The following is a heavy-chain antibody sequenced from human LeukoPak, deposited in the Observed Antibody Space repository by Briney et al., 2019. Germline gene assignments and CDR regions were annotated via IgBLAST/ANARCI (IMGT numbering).Heavy chain of an antibody. CDR2: INPSGGST. CDR3: ARDGRDSSGYYKNWFDP. D-gene: IGHD3-22*01. CDR1: GYTFTSYY. V-gene: IGHV1-46*01. J-gene: IGHJ5*02. Sequence: EASVTVSCKASGYTFTSYYMHWVRQAPGQGLEWMGIINPSGGSTSYAQKFQGRVTMTRDTSTSTVYMELSSLRSEDTAVYYCARDGRDSSGYYKNWFDPWGQGTLVTVSS.